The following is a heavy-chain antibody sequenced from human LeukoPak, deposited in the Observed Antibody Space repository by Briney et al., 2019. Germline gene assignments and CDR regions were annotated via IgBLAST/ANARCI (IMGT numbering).Heavy chain of an antibody. Sequence: ASVKVSCKASGYTFTSYYMHWVRQAPGQGLEWMGIINPSAGSTSYAQKFQGRVTMTRDTSTSTVYMELSSLRSEDTAVYYCARDCGGSGYSYYGMDVWGQGTTVTVS. D-gene: IGHD2-15*01. J-gene: IGHJ6*02. V-gene: IGHV1-46*01. CDR3: ARDCGGSGYSYYGMDV. CDR2: INPSAGST. CDR1: GYTFTSYY.